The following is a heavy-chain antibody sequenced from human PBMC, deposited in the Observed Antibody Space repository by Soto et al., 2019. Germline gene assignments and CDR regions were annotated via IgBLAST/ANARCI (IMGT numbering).Heavy chain of an antibody. CDR3: AKDRRTATIAAAGTVDY. D-gene: IGHD6-13*01. CDR2: ISGSGGST. V-gene: IGHV3-23*01. Sequence: EVQLLESGGGLVQPGGSLRLSCAASGFTFSSYAMSWVREAPGKGLEWVSAISGSGGSTYYADSVKGRFTISRDNSKKTLYLQMNSLRAEDTAVYYCAKDRRTATIAAAGTVDYWGQGTLVTVSS. CDR1: GFTFSSYA. J-gene: IGHJ4*02.